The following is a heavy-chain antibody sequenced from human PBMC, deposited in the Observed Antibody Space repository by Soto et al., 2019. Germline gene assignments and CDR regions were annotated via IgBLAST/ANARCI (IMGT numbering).Heavy chain of an antibody. D-gene: IGHD2-15*01. Sequence: PSVKVSCKASGYTFTRYNVHWVRQAPGQGLEWMAIINPSGGTTYYVQKFEGRVTLTTDTSTSTVYMELSSLRSDDTAVYYCARVRGGGSEYFFDYWGQGTLVTVSS. CDR1: GYTFTRYN. J-gene: IGHJ4*02. V-gene: IGHV1-46*01. CDR2: INPSGGTT. CDR3: ARVRGGGSEYFFDY.